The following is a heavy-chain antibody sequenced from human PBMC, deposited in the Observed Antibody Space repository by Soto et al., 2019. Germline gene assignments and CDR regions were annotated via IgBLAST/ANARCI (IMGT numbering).Heavy chain of an antibody. V-gene: IGHV3-48*02. D-gene: IGHD2-15*01. CDR2: ISSSSSTI. J-gene: IGHJ4*02. CDR1: GFTFSSYS. CDR3: ARDARYCSGGSCYSVY. Sequence: GGSLRLSCAASGFTFSSYSMNWVRQAPGKGLEWVSYISSSSSTIYYADSVKGRFTISRDNAKNSLYLQMNSLRDEDTAVYYCARDARYCSGGSCYSVYWGQGTLVTVSS.